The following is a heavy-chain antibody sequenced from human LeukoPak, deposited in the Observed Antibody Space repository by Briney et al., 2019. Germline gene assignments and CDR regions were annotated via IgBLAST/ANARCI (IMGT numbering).Heavy chain of an antibody. Sequence: SGTLSLTCTVSGGSISSSSFYWGWVRQPPGKGLEWIGNINYSGSTYYNPSLKSRVTISVDTSKNQFSLKLSSVTAADTAVYYCARDPITMIDQDYWGQGTLVTVSS. J-gene: IGHJ4*02. CDR3: ARDPITMIDQDY. V-gene: IGHV4-39*07. CDR1: GGSISSSSFY. CDR2: INYSGST. D-gene: IGHD3-22*01.